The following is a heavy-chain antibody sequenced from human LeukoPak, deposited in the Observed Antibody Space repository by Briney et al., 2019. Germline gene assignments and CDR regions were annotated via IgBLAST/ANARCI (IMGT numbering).Heavy chain of an antibody. J-gene: IGHJ4*02. D-gene: IGHD1-26*01. CDR2: IIPIFGTA. CDR3: ARREFEVGFDY. CDR1: GGTFSSYA. V-gene: IGHV1-69*05. Sequence: AASVKVSCKASGGTFSSYAISWVRQAPGQGLEWMGGIIPIFGTANYAQKFQGRVTITRDTSASTAYMELSSLRSEDTAVYYCARREFEVGFDYWGQGTLVTVSS.